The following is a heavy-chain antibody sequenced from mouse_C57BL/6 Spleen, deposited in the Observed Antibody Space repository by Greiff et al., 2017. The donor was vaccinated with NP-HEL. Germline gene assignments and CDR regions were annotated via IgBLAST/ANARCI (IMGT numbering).Heavy chain of an antibody. Sequence: QVQLQQPGAELVRPGSSVKLSCKASGYTFTSYWMHWVKQRPIQGLEWIGNIDPSDSETHYNQKFKDKATLTVDKSSSTAYMQLSGLTAEDSAVCYCAREAQATLWFAYWGQGTLVTVSA. CDR3: AREAQATLWFAY. D-gene: IGHD3-2*02. CDR1: GYTFTSYW. V-gene: IGHV1-52*01. CDR2: IDPSDSET. J-gene: IGHJ3*01.